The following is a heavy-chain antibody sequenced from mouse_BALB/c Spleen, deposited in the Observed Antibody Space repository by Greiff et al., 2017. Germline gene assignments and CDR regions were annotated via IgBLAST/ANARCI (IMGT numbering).Heavy chain of an antibody. CDR2: IRLKSNNYAT. CDR1: GFTFSNYW. V-gene: IGHV6-6*02. CDR3: TKYGPLAMDY. D-gene: IGHD2-10*02. J-gene: IGHJ4*01. Sequence: EVKLMESGGGLVQPGGSMKLSCVASGFTFSNYWMNWVRQSPEKGLEWVAEIRLKSNNYATHYAESVKGRFTISRDDSKSSVYLQMNNLRAEDTGIYYCTKYGPLAMDYWGQGTSVTVSS.